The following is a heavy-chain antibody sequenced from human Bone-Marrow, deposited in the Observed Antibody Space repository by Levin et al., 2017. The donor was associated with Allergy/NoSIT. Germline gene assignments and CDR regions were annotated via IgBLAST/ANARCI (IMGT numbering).Heavy chain of an antibody. J-gene: IGHJ6*02. D-gene: IGHD3-3*01. CDR1: GGTFSGYA. V-gene: IGHV1-69*13. Sequence: SVKVSCKASGGTFSGYAISWLRQAPGQGLEWMGGIIPMFGTVKYGQKFQDRVTITADGSTSTAFMELSRLRSEDTAVYYCARGPFLEEHQVYYYYYDMDVWGQGTTVTVSS. CDR3: ARGPFLEEHQVYYYYYDMDV. CDR2: IIPMFGTV.